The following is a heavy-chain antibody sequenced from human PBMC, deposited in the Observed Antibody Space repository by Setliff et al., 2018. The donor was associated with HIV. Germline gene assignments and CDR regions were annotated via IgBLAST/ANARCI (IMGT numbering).Heavy chain of an antibody. Sequence: PSETLSLTCTVSGGSISSSSYYWGWIRQPPGKGLEWIGSINYSGSTYYNPSLKSRVTISVDTSKNQFSLKLSSVTAADTAVYSCAGGLGNYYGSGTYYRHNWFDPWGQGTLVTV. CDR3: AGGLGNYYGSGTYYRHNWFDP. V-gene: IGHV4-39*07. CDR2: INYSGST. D-gene: IGHD3-10*01. CDR1: GGSISSSSYY. J-gene: IGHJ5*02.